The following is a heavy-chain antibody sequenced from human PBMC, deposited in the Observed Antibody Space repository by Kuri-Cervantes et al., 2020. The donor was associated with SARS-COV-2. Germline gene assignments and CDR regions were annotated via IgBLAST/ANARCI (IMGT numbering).Heavy chain of an antibody. D-gene: IGHD2-15*01. J-gene: IGHJ5*02. CDR1: GGTFSSYA. CDR3: ARGGVEWVVVAATRGHNWFDP. CDR2: INPNSGGT. V-gene: IGHV1-2*02. Sequence: ASVKVSCKASGGTFSSYAISWVRQAPGQGLEWMGWINPNSGGTNYAQKFQGRVTMTRDTSISTAYMELSRLRSGDTAVYYRARGGVEWVVVAATRGHNWFDPWGQGTLVTVSS.